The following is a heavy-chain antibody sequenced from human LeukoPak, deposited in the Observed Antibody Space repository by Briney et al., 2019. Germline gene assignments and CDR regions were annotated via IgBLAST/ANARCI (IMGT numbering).Heavy chain of an antibody. CDR2: ISAYNGNT. V-gene: IGHV1-18*01. CDR3: ARVPHAETMSGIVFYYYDY. Sequence: EASVKVSCKASGYTFTSYGISWVRQAPGQGLEWMGWISAYNGNTNYAQKLQGRVTMTTDTSTSTAYMELRSLRSDDTAVYYCARVPHAETMSGIVFYYYDYWGQGALVTVSS. CDR1: GYTFTSYG. J-gene: IGHJ4*02. D-gene: IGHD5/OR15-5a*01.